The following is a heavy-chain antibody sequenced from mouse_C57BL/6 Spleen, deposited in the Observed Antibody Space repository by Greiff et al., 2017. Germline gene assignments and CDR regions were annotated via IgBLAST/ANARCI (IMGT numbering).Heavy chain of an antibody. Sequence: QVQLQQSGAELVKTGASVKISCKASGYAFSSYWMNWVKQRPGKGLEWIGQIYPGDGDTNYNGKFKGKATLTADKSSSTAYMQLSSLTSEDSAVYFCARRGYGSNSFDYWGQGTTLTVSS. D-gene: IGHD1-1*01. V-gene: IGHV1-80*01. J-gene: IGHJ2*01. CDR2: IYPGDGDT. CDR3: ARRGYGSNSFDY. CDR1: GYAFSSYW.